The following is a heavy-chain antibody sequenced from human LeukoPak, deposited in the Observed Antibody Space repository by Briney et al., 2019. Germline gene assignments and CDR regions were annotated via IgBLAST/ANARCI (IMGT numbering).Heavy chain of an antibody. CDR2: IIPIFGTA. J-gene: IGHJ6*03. CDR3: ARVSRFYYYMDV. Sequence: GASVKVSCKASGYTFTGYYMHWVRQAPGQGLEWMGRIIPIFGTANYAQKFQGRVTITTDESTSTAYMELSSLRSEDTAVYYCARVSRFYYYMDVWGKGTTVTVSS. V-gene: IGHV1-69*05. D-gene: IGHD3-3*01. CDR1: GYTFTGYY.